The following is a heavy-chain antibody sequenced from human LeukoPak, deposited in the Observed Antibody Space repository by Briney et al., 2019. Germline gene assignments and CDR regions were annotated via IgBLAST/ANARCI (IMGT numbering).Heavy chain of an antibody. Sequence: GGSLRPSCAASGFTFDDYAMHWVRQAPGKGLEWVSGISWNSGSIGYADSVKGRFTISRDNAKNSLYLQMNSLRAEDTALYYCARSDYYGSGSSGKTFDYWGQGTLVTVSS. D-gene: IGHD3-10*01. J-gene: IGHJ4*02. V-gene: IGHV3-9*01. CDR1: GFTFDDYA. CDR3: ARSDYYGSGSSGKTFDY. CDR2: ISWNSGSI.